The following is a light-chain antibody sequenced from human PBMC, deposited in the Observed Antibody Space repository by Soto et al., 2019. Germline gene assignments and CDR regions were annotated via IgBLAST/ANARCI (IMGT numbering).Light chain of an antibody. V-gene: IGKV1-12*01. CDR2: GAS. Sequence: GTLSCRASQSVSSNSLAWYQQTPGKAPKLLVRGASSLHRGVPSRFSGGGAGTEFTLTISSLQPEDFATYYCQQTNSFPFTFGQGTRLEIK. CDR1: QSVSSNS. J-gene: IGKJ5*01. CDR3: QQTNSFPFT.